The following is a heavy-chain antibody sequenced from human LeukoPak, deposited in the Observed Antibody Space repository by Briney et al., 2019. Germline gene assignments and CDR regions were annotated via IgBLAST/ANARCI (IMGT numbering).Heavy chain of an antibody. V-gene: IGHV3-74*01. J-gene: IGHJ4*02. CDR3: ARGRPHGNDY. D-gene: IGHD4-23*01. Sequence: GGSLRLSCAASGFTFSSYWMNWVRQAPGKELVWVSRIASDGSSTTYADSVKGRFSISRDNAKNTLYLQMNSLRVEDTAVYYCARGRPHGNDYWGQGTLVTVSS. CDR1: GFTFSSYW. CDR2: IASDGSST.